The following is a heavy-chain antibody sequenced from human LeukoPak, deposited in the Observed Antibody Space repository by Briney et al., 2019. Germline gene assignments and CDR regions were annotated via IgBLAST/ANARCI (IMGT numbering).Heavy chain of an antibody. CDR2: IRYDGSNK. CDR1: AFTFSRYG. J-gene: IGHJ5*02. V-gene: IGHV3-30*02. Sequence: GGSLRLSCAASAFTFSRYGMHWVRQAPGKGLEWVEFIRYDGSNKYYADSVKGRFTISRDNSKNTLYLQMNSLRAEDTAVYYCARDSYGDYVYWFDPWGQGTLVTVSS. CDR3: ARDSYGDYVYWFDP. D-gene: IGHD4-17*01.